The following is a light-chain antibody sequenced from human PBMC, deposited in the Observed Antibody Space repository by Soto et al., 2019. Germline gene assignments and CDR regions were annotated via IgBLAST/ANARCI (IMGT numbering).Light chain of an antibody. CDR1: QSVSNNY. CDR2: GAS. V-gene: IGKV3-11*01. Sequence: EIVLTQAPGTLCLXXVXXXXXXXMCIQSVSNNYLAWYQQKPGQAPRLLIYGASNRATGIPARFSGSGSGTDFTLTISDLEPEDFAVYYCQQHSHWPPWTFGQGTKVDIK. CDR3: QQHSHWPPWT. J-gene: IGKJ1*01.